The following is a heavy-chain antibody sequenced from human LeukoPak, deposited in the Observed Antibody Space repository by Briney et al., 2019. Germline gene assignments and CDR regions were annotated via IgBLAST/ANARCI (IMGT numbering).Heavy chain of an antibody. CDR2: MNPNSGNT. D-gene: IGHD1-26*01. CDR1: GYTFTSYD. CDR3: ARAEWELLYLGY. V-gene: IGHV1-8*02. Sequence: ASVKVSCKASGYTFTSYDINWVRQATGQGLEWMGWMNPNSGNTGYAQKFQGRVTMTRDTSISTAYMELSRLRSDDTAVYYCARAEWELLYLGYWGQGTLVTVSS. J-gene: IGHJ4*02.